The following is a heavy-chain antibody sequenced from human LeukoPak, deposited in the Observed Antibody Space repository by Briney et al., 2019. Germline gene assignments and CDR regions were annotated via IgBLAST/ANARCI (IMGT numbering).Heavy chain of an antibody. J-gene: IGHJ5*02. Sequence: GASVKVSCKASGYTFTGYYMHWVRQAPGQGLEWMGWINPNSGGTNYAQKFQGRVTMTRDTSISTAYMELSRLRSDDTAVYYCARDLVAAAGTGRWFDPWGQGTLVTVSS. V-gene: IGHV1-2*02. CDR1: GYTFTGYY. CDR2: INPNSGGT. CDR3: ARDLVAAAGTGRWFDP. D-gene: IGHD6-13*01.